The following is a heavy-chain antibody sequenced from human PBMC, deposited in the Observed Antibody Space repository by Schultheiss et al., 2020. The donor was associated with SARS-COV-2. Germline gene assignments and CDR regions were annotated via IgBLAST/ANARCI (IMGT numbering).Heavy chain of an antibody. V-gene: IGHV7-4-1*02. CDR2: INTNTGNP. CDR3: ARDKWVVVAGADYYYYGMDV. CDR1: GYTFTGYY. Sequence: GESLKISCKASGYTFTGYYMHWVRQAPGQGLEWMGWINTNTGNPTYAQGFTGRFVFSLDTSVSTAYLQISSLKAEDTAVYYCARDKWVVVAGADYYYYGMDVWGQGTTVTVSS. J-gene: IGHJ6*02. D-gene: IGHD2-15*01.